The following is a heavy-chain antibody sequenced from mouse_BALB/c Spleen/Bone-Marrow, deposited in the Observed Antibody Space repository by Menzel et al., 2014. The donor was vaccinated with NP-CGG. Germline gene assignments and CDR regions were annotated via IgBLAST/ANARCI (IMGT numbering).Heavy chain of an antibody. CDR1: GFNIKDTY. Sequence: EVQLQQSGAEVVKPGASVKLSCTASGFNIKDTYMHWVKQRPEQGLEWIGRIDPANGNTKYDPKFQGKTTITADTSSNTAYLQLSSLTFEDTAVYYCARYDYGVYFDYWGQGTTLTVSS. CDR3: ARYDYGVYFDY. CDR2: IDPANGNT. V-gene: IGHV14-3*02. J-gene: IGHJ2*01. D-gene: IGHD2-4*01.